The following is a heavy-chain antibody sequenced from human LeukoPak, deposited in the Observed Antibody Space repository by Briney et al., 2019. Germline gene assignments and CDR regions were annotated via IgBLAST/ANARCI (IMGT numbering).Heavy chain of an antibody. Sequence: PGGSLRLSCVASGFTVSSNYMSWVRQAPGKGLEWVSVIYSGGSTYYADSVKGRFTISRDNSKNTLYLQMNSLRAEDTAVYYCARARYYDILTGYVSAAFDIWGQGTMVTVSS. D-gene: IGHD3-9*01. CDR1: GFTVSSNY. J-gene: IGHJ3*02. CDR2: IYSGGST. V-gene: IGHV3-66*01. CDR3: ARARYYDILTGYVSAAFDI.